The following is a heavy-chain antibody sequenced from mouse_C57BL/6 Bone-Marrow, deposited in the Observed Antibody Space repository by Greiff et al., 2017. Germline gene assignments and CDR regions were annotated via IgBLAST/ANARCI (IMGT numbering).Heavy chain of an antibody. V-gene: IGHV1-81*01. D-gene: IGHD2-14*01. CDR2: IYPRSGNT. CDR3: ARRGYDNC. Sequence: VQLQQSGAELARPGASVKLSCKASGYTFTSYGISWVKQRTGQGLEWIGEIYPRSGNTYYNEKFKGKATLTADKSSSTAYMELRSLTSEDSAVYFCARRGYDNCWGQGTTLAVSS. CDR1: GYTFTSYG. J-gene: IGHJ2*01.